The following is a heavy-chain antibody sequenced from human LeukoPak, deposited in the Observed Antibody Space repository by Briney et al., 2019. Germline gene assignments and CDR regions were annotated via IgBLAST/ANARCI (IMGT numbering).Heavy chain of an antibody. CDR3: ARDQGTATSHAFDY. V-gene: IGHV1-2*02. CDR1: GYTFTTYG. CDR2: INPNSGGT. J-gene: IGHJ4*02. Sequence: GASVDVSCKASGYTFTTYGISWVRQAPGQGLEWTGWINPNSGGTNYAQKFQGRVTMTRDTSISTAYMELSRLRSDDTAVYYCARDQGTATSHAFDYWGQGTLVTVSS. D-gene: IGHD5-18*01.